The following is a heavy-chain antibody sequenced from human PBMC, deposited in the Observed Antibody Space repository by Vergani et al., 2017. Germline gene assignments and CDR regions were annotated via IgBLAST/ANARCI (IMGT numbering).Heavy chain of an antibody. J-gene: IGHJ6*02. CDR2: ISYDGSNK. CDR1: GFTFSSYG. CDR3: AKDQGSGWYGESEYYYGMDV. Sequence: QVQLVESGGGVVQPGRSLRLSCAASGFTFSSYGMHWVRQAPGKGLEWVAVISYDGSNKYYADSVKGRFTISRDNSKNTLYLKMNSMRAEDTAVYYCAKDQGSGWYGESEYYYGMDVWGQGTTVTVSS. D-gene: IGHD6-19*01. V-gene: IGHV3-30*18.